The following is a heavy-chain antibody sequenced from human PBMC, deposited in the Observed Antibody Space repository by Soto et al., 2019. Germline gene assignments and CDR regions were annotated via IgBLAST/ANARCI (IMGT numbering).Heavy chain of an antibody. Sequence: SETLSLTCTVSGGPISESNYFWGWIRQPPGKGLEWIGSILYTGTTSYNSSPSLKSRVTISVDTSKNQFSLNLSSVIAADTAVYYCARLGWGNGDSDYWGQGTLVTVSS. D-gene: IGHD3-16*01. CDR3: ARLGWGNGDSDY. J-gene: IGHJ4*02. CDR1: GGPISESNYF. CDR2: ILYTGTT. V-gene: IGHV4-39*01.